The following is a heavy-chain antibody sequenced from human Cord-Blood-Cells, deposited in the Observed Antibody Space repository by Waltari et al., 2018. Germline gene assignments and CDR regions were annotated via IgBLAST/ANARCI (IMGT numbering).Heavy chain of an antibody. V-gene: IGHV1-69*01. CDR3: ASFVVVPAAIGYYFDY. CDR2: IIPIFGTA. CDR1: GGTFSSYA. D-gene: IGHD2-2*02. J-gene: IGHJ4*02. Sequence: QVQLVQSGAEVKKPGSSVKVSCKASGGTFSSYAISWARPAPGQGLGWMGGIIPIFGTANYAQKFQGRVTITADESTSTAYMELSSLRSEDTAVYYCASFVVVPAAIGYYFDYWGQGTLVTVSS.